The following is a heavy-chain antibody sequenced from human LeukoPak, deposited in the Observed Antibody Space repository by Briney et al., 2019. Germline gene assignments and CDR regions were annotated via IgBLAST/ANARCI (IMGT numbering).Heavy chain of an antibody. CDR3: ARDPASGGFDS. V-gene: IGHV3-30-3*01. CDR1: RFTFSNYP. CDR2: LSYDGSNE. Sequence: QPGGSLRLSCAASRFTFSNYPMHWVRQAPGKGLEWVALLSYDGSNECYADSVKGRFTISRDNAKRSLYLQMNSLRDEDTAVYYCARDPASGGFDSWGQGILVTVSS. D-gene: IGHD2-15*01. J-gene: IGHJ4*02.